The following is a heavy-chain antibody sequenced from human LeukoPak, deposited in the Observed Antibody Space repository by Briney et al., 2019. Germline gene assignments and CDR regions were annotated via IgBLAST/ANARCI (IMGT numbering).Heavy chain of an antibody. J-gene: IGHJ4*02. Sequence: SETLSLTCTVSGGSISSYYWSWIRQPPGKGLEWIGEINHSGSTNYNPSLKSRVTISVDTSKNQFSLKLSSVTAADTAVYYCARGRRSIAVAGPLFDYWGQGTLVTVSS. CDR2: INHSGST. CDR3: ARGRRSIAVAGPLFDY. V-gene: IGHV4-34*01. D-gene: IGHD6-19*01. CDR1: GGSISSYY.